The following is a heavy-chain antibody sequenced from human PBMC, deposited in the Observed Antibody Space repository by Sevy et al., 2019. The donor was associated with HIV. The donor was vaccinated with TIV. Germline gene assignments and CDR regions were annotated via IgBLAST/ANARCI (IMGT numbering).Heavy chain of an antibody. CDR2: IRYDGSDK. CDR3: AKDLAGPGRRYFDY. Sequence: GGSLRLSCAASGFTFSNYGMHWVRQVPGKGLEWVIFIRYDGSDKYYAASVKGRFTISRDDSKNTLYLQMDSLTPEDTAIYYCAKDLAGPGRRYFDYWGQGTLVTVSS. CDR1: GFTFSNYG. V-gene: IGHV3-30*02. J-gene: IGHJ4*02. D-gene: IGHD6-13*01.